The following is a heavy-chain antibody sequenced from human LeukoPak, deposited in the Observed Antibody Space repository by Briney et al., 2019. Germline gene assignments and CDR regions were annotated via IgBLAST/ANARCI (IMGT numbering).Heavy chain of an antibody. V-gene: IGHV3-20*04. Sequence: GGSLRLSCAASGFAFDDYGMSWVRQAPGKGLEWVSGINWNGGSSGYADSVEGRFTISRDNAKSSLYLQMNSLRAEDTALYYCARAYSSSWYFFDYWGQGTLVTVSS. J-gene: IGHJ4*02. CDR2: INWNGGSS. CDR1: GFAFDDYG. CDR3: ARAYSSSWYFFDY. D-gene: IGHD6-13*01.